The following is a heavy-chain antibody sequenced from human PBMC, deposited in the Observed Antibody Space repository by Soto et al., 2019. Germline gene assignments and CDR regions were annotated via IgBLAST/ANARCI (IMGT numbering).Heavy chain of an antibody. Sequence: GESLKISCKGSGYSFTSYWINWVRQMPGKGLEWMGKIDCSVSYTNYSPSFQGHVTISADRSIRTAYLQLSSLKASDTAMYYCARGSSSSGYYYWGQGTLVTVSS. CDR3: ARGSSSSGYYY. CDR1: GYSFTSYW. D-gene: IGHD5-12*01. J-gene: IGHJ4*02. CDR2: IDCSVSYT. V-gene: IGHV5-10-1*01.